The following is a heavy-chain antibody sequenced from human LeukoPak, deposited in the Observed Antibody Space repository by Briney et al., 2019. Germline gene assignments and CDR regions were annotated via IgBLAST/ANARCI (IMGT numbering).Heavy chain of an antibody. CDR3: ATEIHYDSSGYYFDY. Sequence: ASVKVSCKASGGTFSSYAISWVRQAPGQGLEWMGGIIPIIGTANCAQKFQGRVTITADESTSTAYMELSSLRSEDTAVYYCATEIHYDSSGYYFDYWGQGTLVTVSS. CDR1: GGTFSSYA. J-gene: IGHJ4*02. CDR2: IIPIIGTA. D-gene: IGHD3-22*01. V-gene: IGHV1-69*13.